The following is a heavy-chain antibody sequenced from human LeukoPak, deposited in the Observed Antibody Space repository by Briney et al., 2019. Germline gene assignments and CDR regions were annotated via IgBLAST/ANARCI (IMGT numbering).Heavy chain of an antibody. J-gene: IGHJ4*02. V-gene: IGHV3-9*01. CDR1: GFTFDDYA. CDR2: ISWNSGSI. Sequence: GGSLRLSCAASGFTFDDYAMHWVRQAPEKGLEWVSGISWNSGSIGYADSVKGRFTISRDNAKNSLYLQMNSLRAEDTAVYYCARLLAAAGAFDYWGQGTLVTVSS. D-gene: IGHD6-13*01. CDR3: ARLLAAAGAFDY.